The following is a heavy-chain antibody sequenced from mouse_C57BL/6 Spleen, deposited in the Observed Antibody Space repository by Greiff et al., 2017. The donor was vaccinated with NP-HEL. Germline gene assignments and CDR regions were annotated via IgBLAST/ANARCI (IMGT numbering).Heavy chain of an antibody. CDR3: ARGDGSSH. CDR1: GYTFTSYG. J-gene: IGHJ3*01. Sequence: QVQLKESGAELARPGASVKLSCKASGYTFTSYGISWVKQRTGQGLEWIGEIYPRSGNTYYNAKFKGKATLTADKSSSTAYMELRRLTSEDSAVYFCARGDGSSHWGQGTLVTVSA. V-gene: IGHV1-81*01. CDR2: IYPRSGNT. D-gene: IGHD1-1*01.